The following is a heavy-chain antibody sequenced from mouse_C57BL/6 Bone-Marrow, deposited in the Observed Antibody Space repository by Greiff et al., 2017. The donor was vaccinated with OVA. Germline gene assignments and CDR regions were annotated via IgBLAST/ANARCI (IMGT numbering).Heavy chain of an antibody. CDR1: GYTFTSYW. CDR2: IDPSDSYT. D-gene: IGHD1-1*01. CDR3: ARGDYDGSSYWYFDV. V-gene: IGHV1-59*01. J-gene: IGHJ1*03. Sequence: QVQLQQPGAELVRPGTSVKLSCKASGYTFTSYWMHWVKQRPGQGLEWIGVIDPSDSYTNYNQKFKGKATLTVDTSSSTAYMQLSSLTSEDSAVYYCARGDYDGSSYWYFDVWGTGTTVTVSS.